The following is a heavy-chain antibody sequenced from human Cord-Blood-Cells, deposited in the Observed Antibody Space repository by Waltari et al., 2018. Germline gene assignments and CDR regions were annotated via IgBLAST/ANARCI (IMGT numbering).Heavy chain of an antibody. V-gene: IGHV3-53*01. CDR2: IYSGGST. CDR3: ARVGGYSYGYWYFDL. D-gene: IGHD5-18*01. Sequence: EVQLVESGGGLIQPGGSLRLSCAASGFTVSSTYMRWVRPAPGKGLEWVSVIYSGGSTYYADSVKGRFTISRDNSKNTLYLQMNSLRAEDTAVYYCARVGGYSYGYWYFDLWGRGTLVTVSS. J-gene: IGHJ2*01. CDR1: GFTVSSTY.